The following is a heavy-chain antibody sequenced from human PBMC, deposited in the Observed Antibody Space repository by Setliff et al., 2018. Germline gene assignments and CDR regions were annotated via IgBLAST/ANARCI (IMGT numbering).Heavy chain of an antibody. CDR2: IKQDGSER. CDR3: ARVGYYSVSGGTSCYATRCYYYYMDV. J-gene: IGHJ6*03. Sequence: HPGGSLRLSCAASGFTFGNYWMNWVRQAPGKGLEWVANIKQDGSERFYVDSVKGRFTISRDNAKTSLYLQMNTLRAEDTAVYYCARVGYYSVSGGTSCYATRCYYYYMDVWGKGTTVTVSS. CDR1: GFTFGNYW. V-gene: IGHV3-7*03. D-gene: IGHD2-2*01.